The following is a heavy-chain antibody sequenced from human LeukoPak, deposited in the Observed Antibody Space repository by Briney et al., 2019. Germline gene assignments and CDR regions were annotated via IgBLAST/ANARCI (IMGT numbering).Heavy chain of an antibody. CDR2: INIDASST. CDR3: AKDATSVATTPDYYYYYYMDV. Sequence: GGSLRLSCAASGFTFSNFWMHRVRQVPGKGLVCVSRINIDASSTAYADSVRGRFTISRDNAKNTLFLQMNSLRAEDTAVYYCAKDATSVATTPDYYYYYYMDVWGKGTTVTVSS. CDR1: GFTFSNFW. V-gene: IGHV3-74*01. J-gene: IGHJ6*03. D-gene: IGHD5-12*01.